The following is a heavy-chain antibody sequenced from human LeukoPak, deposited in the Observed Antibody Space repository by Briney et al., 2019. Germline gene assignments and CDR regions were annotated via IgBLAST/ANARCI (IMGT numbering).Heavy chain of an antibody. V-gene: IGHV1-46*01. CDR1: GYTFTSYY. Sequence: ASVKVFCKASGYTFTSYYMHWVRQAPGQGLEWMGIINPSGGSTSYAQKFQGRVTMTRDTSTSTVYMELSSLRSEDTAVYYCARDDSPNYYDSSGYYYWGQGTLVTVSS. D-gene: IGHD3-22*01. CDR3: ARDDSPNYYDSSGYYY. CDR2: INPSGGST. J-gene: IGHJ4*02.